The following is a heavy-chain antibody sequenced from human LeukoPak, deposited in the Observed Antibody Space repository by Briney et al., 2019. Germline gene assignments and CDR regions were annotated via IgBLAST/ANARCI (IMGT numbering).Heavy chain of an antibody. CDR3: TTESDIVVISRFDY. V-gene: IGHV3-15*01. J-gene: IGHJ4*02. CDR2: IKSKTDGGTT. D-gene: IGHD2-15*01. Sequence: PGGSLRLSCAASGFTFRNAWMSWVRQAPGKGLEWVGRIKSKTDGGTTDYAAPVKGRFTISRDDSKNTLYLQMNSLKTEDTAVYYCTTESDIVVISRFDYWGQGTLVTVSS. CDR1: GFTFRNAW.